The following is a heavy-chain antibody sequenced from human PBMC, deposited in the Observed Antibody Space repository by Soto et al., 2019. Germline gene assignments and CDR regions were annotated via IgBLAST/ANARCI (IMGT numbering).Heavy chain of an antibody. CDR2: INHSGST. D-gene: IGHD4-17*01. Sequence: SETLSLTCAVYGGSISGYYLSWIRQPPGKGLEWIGEINHSGSTNYNPSLKSRVTISVDTSKNQFSLKLSSVTAADTAVYYCERSQYEGDYGDYGYWGQGTLVTVS. V-gene: IGHV4-34*01. J-gene: IGHJ4*02. CDR3: ERSQYEGDYGDYGY. CDR1: GGSISGYY.